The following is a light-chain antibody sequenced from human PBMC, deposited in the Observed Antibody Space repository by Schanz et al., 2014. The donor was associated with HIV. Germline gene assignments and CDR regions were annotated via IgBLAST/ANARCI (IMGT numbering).Light chain of an antibody. CDR3: QQSYNTPRIT. CDR1: QGITTH. CDR2: AAS. Sequence: DIQMTQSPSSLSASVGDRVTITCRASQGITTHLNWYQQKPGKAPKLLIYAASNLQSGVPPRFSGSGSGTDFTLTISSLQPEDFAIYYCQQSYNTPRITFGQGTRVEIK. J-gene: IGKJ5*01. V-gene: IGKV1-39*01.